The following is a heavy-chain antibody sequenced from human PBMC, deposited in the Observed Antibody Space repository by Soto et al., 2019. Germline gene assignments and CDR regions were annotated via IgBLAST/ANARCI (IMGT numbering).Heavy chain of an antibody. CDR2: IYYNGGT. J-gene: IGHJ4*02. D-gene: IGHD3-9*01. V-gene: IGHV4-39*01. CDR3: ARHYDILTGYYTPLEY. CDR1: GGSISSTSYY. Sequence: PSETLSLTCTVSGGSISSTSYYWGWIRQPPGKGLEWIGTIYYNGGTYCNPSLKSRVTISVDTSKNQFFLKLSSVTAADTAVYYCARHYDILTGYYTPLEYWGQGTQVTVYS.